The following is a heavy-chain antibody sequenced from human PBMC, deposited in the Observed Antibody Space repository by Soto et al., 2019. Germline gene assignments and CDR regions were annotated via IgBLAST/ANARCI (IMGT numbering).Heavy chain of an antibody. CDR1: GGSISSRSHY. CDR3: ASSAAPSHY. J-gene: IGHJ4*02. V-gene: IGHV4-39*07. Sequence: LSLTCTVSGGSISSRSHYWGWIRQSPGKHLEWIGEIYHTGSTHYNPSLRSRVTISVDNSKNHFSLNLSSVTAADTAIYYCASSAAPSHYWGQGTLVTVSS. CDR2: IYHTGST. D-gene: IGHD2-15*01.